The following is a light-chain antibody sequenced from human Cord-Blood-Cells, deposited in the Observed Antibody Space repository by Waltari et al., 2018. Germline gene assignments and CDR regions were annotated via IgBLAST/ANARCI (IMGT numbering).Light chain of an antibody. CDR2: AAS. J-gene: IGKJ1*01. CDR3: QKYNSAPRT. CDR1: HGISNY. V-gene: IGKV1-27*01. Sequence: DIQMPPSPSPLSASVGDRVTITCRASHGISNYLAWYQQKPGKVPKLLIYAASTLQSGVPARFSGSGSGTDFTLTISSLQPEDVATYYCQKYNSAPRTFGEGTKVEIK.